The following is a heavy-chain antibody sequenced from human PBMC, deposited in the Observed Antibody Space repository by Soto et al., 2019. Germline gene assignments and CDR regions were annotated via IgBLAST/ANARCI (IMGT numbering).Heavy chain of an antibody. Sequence: PSETLSLTCAVYGGSFSGYYWSWIRQPPGKGLEWIGEINHSGSTNYNPSLKSRVTISVDTSKNQFSLKLSSVTAADTAVYYCARGLAAAGRGWLDPWGQGTLVTVSS. CDR2: INHSGST. CDR1: GGSFSGYY. V-gene: IGHV4-34*01. CDR3: ARGLAAAGRGWLDP. J-gene: IGHJ5*02. D-gene: IGHD6-13*01.